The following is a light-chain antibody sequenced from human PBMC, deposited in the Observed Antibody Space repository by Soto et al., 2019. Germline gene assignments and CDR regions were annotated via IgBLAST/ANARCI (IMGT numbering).Light chain of an antibody. CDR1: HSVSSN. CDR2: DAS. Sequence: EIVLTQSPATLSVSPGERATLSCRASHSVSSNLAWYQQKPGQAPRLLIYDASTRATGIPARFSGSGSGTDFTLTISYLEPEDFAVYYCLQRSDWPITFGQGTRLEI. CDR3: LQRSDWPIT. J-gene: IGKJ5*01. V-gene: IGKV3-11*01.